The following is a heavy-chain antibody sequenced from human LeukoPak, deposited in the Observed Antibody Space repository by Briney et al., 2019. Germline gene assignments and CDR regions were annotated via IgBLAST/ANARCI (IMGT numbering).Heavy chain of an antibody. CDR2: IANDGTNE. V-gene: IGHV3-30*03. D-gene: IGHD3-22*01. Sequence: PGGSLRLSCAASGFTFYTYGMHWVRQAPGKGLEWVSVIANDGTNEYYADSVKGRFTISRDNSKNTLYLQMNSLRSEDTAVYYCARESAPRGYYDSCGYYYDRGGTWFDPWGQGTLVTVSS. CDR1: GFTFYTYG. J-gene: IGHJ5*02. CDR3: ARESAPRGYYDSCGYYYDRGGTWFDP.